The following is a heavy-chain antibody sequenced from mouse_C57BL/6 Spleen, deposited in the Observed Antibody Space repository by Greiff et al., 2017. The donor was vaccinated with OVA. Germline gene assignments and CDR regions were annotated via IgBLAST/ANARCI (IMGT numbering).Heavy chain of an antibody. D-gene: IGHD4-1*01. CDR2: ISSGGSYT. V-gene: IGHV5-6*01. Sequence: EVHLVESGGDLVKPGGSLKLSCAASGFTFSSYGMSWVRQTPDKRLEWVATISSGGSYTYYPDSVKGRFTISRDNAKNTLYLQMSSLKSEDTAMYYCASPTGTGTWFAYWGQGTLVTVSA. CDR3: ASPTGTGTWFAY. J-gene: IGHJ3*01. CDR1: GFTFSSYG.